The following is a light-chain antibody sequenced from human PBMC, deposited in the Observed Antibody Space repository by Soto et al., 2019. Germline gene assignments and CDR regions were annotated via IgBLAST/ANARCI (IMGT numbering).Light chain of an antibody. V-gene: IGKV3-11*01. CDR3: QQSRDWPPLT. CDR1: QNVDIY. J-gene: IGKJ4*01. Sequence: EVVLTQSPVTLALSPGERATLSCRASQNVDIYVAWYQQKPGQAPRLLIYDASNRATGIPARFSGSGSGTDFPLTISSLEPEDFAVYYCQQSRDWPPLTFGGGTKVEIK. CDR2: DAS.